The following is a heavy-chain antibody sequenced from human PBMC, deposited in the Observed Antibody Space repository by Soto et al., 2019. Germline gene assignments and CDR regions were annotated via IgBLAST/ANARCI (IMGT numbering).Heavy chain of an antibody. Sequence: GGSLRLSCAASGFTFSSYSMNWVRQAPGKGLEWVSYISSSSSTIYYADSVKGRFTISRDNAKNSLYLQMNSLRDEDTAVYYCATDRPRYYDILTGYSDAFDIWGQGTMVTVSS. CDR3: ATDRPRYYDILTGYSDAFDI. CDR1: GFTFSSYS. V-gene: IGHV3-48*02. J-gene: IGHJ3*02. D-gene: IGHD3-9*01. CDR2: ISSSSSTI.